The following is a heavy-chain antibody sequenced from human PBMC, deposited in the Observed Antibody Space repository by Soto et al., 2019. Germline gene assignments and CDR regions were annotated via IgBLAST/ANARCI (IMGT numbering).Heavy chain of an antibody. J-gene: IGHJ4*02. CDR2: IHNSGST. CDR1: GGSISNYY. Sequence: PSETLSLTCTVSGGSISNYYWSWIRQSPGKGLEWIGHIHNSGSTYYNPSLKSRVTISADTSKNQFSLKLTSVTAADTAVYYCARGSTMEKVDSWGQGTLVTVSS. CDR3: ARGSTMEKVDS. D-gene: IGHD3-10*01. V-gene: IGHV4-4*09.